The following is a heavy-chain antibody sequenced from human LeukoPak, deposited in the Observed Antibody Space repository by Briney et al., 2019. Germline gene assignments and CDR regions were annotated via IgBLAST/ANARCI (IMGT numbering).Heavy chain of an antibody. J-gene: IGHJ5*02. D-gene: IGHD2-8*01. CDR3: ARDRGDIVPMVYVKEYWFDP. Sequence: SETLSLTCAVYGGSFSGYYWSWIRQPPGKGLEWIGEINHSGSTNYNPSLKSRVTISVDTSKNQFSLKLSSVTAADTAVYYCARDRGDIVPMVYVKEYWFDPWGQGTLVTVSS. CDR1: GGSFSGYY. CDR2: INHSGST. V-gene: IGHV4-34*01.